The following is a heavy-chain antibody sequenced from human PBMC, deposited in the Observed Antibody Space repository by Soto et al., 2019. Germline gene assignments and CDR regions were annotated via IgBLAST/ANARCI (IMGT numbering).Heavy chain of an antibody. CDR2: MNPNSGNT. D-gene: IGHD3-10*01. V-gene: IGHV1-8*01. J-gene: IGHJ6*01. CDR1: GYTFISFD. Sequence: QVQLVQSGAEVKKPGASVKVSCKASGYTFISFDINWVRQATGQGLEWMGWMNPNSGNTGYAQTLQGRVTMTSDTATRTAYMEVSSLTSEDTAVYYCTRGMFRDSTGRRQWEYYDYGLDVWGQGTTVTVSS. CDR3: TRGMFRDSTGRRQWEYYDYGLDV.